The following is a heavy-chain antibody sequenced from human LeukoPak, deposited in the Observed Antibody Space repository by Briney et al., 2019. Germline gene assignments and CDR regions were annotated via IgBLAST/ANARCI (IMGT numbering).Heavy chain of an antibody. CDR1: GFTFSSYS. J-gene: IGHJ4*02. CDR2: ISSSSSYI. V-gene: IGHV3-21*01. CDR3: ARDWRYYDSSGRGVFDY. D-gene: IGHD3-22*01. Sequence: GGSLRLSCAASGFTFSSYSMNWVRQAPGKGLEWVSSISSSSSYIYYADSVKGRFTISRDNAKNSLYLQMNSLRAEDTAVCYCARDWRYYDSSGRGVFDYWGQGTLVTVSS.